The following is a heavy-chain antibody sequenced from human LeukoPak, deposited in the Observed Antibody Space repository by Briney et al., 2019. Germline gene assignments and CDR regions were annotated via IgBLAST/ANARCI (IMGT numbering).Heavy chain of an antibody. Sequence: GGSLRLSCAASGFTFSSYAMSWVRQTPGKGLEWLSSVTSSSSFIYYADSVKGRFTISRDNANNSLYLQMHSLRAEDTAIYYCARLFGGVTTFDYWGQGALVTVSS. CDR2: VTSSSSFI. CDR1: GFTFSSYA. D-gene: IGHD2-8*02. V-gene: IGHV3-21*01. CDR3: ARLFGGVTTFDY. J-gene: IGHJ4*02.